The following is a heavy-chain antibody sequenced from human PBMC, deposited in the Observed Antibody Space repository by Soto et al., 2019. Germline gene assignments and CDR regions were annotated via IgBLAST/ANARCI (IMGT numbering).Heavy chain of an antibody. V-gene: IGHV3-21*01. CDR3: ARGGGYYYDKSAHYYVKD. J-gene: IGHJ1*01. CDR1: GFTFSSYN. Sequence: EVQLVESGGGLVKPGGSLTLSCAASGFTFSSYNMNWVRQAPGRGLEWVSSISASRTYIDYADPVKGRFTISTDNARSSVFLQMTSLRAEDTAVYYCARGGGYYYDKSAHYYVKDWGQGTLVTVSS. D-gene: IGHD3-22*01. CDR2: ISASRTYI.